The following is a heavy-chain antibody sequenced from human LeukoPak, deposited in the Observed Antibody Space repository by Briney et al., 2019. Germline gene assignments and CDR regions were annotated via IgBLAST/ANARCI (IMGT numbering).Heavy chain of an antibody. D-gene: IGHD2-15*01. V-gene: IGHV1-18*01. J-gene: IGHJ6*02. Sequence: ASVKVSCKSSGYTFTTCAVHWVRQAPGQGLEWMGWISAYNGNTNYAQKLQGRVTMTTDTSTSTAYMELRSLRSDDTAVYYCARDRSGGSRDHYYYYGMDVWGQGTTVTVSS. CDR3: ARDRSGGSRDHYYYYGMDV. CDR2: ISAYNGNT. CDR1: GYTFTTCA.